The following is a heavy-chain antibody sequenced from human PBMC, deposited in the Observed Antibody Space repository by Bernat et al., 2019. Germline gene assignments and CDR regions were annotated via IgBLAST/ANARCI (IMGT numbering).Heavy chain of an antibody. V-gene: IGHV3-23*04. J-gene: IGHJ3*02. CDR2: IGGSGSST. Sequence: EVQLVESGGGLVQPGGSLRLSCAASGFTFINYAMSWVRQAPGKGLEWVSTIGGSGSSTWYADSVKGRFTISRDNSKNTLYLQMNSLRAEESAIYYCAKATRVFDIWGQGTMVTVSS. D-gene: IGHD3-10*01. CDR1: GFTFINYA. CDR3: AKATRVFDI.